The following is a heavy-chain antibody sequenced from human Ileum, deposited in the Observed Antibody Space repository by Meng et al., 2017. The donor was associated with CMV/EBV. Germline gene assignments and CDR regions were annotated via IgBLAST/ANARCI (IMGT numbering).Heavy chain of an antibody. CDR3: ARGLSGSSYYYDY. Sequence: VESGXGWMQPGGSLRLSCEDSEFTVSSNYMSWFRQAPGKGLEWVSVIYDSGKTYYADSVKGRFTVSRDNSKNTLFLQMNSLRVEDTALYYCARGLSGSSYYYDYWGQGTLVTVSS. CDR1: EFTVSSNY. J-gene: IGHJ4*02. V-gene: IGHV3-53*01. D-gene: IGHD1-26*01. CDR2: IYDSGKT.